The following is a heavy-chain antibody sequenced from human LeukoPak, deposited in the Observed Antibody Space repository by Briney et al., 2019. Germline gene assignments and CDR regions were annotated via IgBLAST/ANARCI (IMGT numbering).Heavy chain of an antibody. D-gene: IGHD3-22*01. Sequence: GRSLRLSCAASGFTFSSYGMHWVRQAPGKGLEWVAVISYDGSNKYYADSVKGRFTISRDNAKNSLYLQMNSLRAEDTAVYFCAFGSYHDSSGSLFDYWGQGTLVTVSS. CDR3: AFGSYHDSSGSLFDY. J-gene: IGHJ4*02. V-gene: IGHV3-30*03. CDR2: ISYDGSNK. CDR1: GFTFSSYG.